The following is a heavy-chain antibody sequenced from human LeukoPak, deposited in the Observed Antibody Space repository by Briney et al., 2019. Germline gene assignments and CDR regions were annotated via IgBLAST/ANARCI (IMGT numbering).Heavy chain of an antibody. CDR3: ARLITGTTTAFDI. V-gene: IGHV4-4*07. CDR1: GGSISGYY. Sequence: SETLSLTCAVSGGSISGYYWSWIRQPAGKGLEWIGRIYTSGSTHYNSSLKSRVSMSVDTSKNQFSLKLSSVNAADTAVYYCARLITGTTTAFDIWGQGTVVTVSS. CDR2: IYTSGST. J-gene: IGHJ3*02. D-gene: IGHD1-7*01.